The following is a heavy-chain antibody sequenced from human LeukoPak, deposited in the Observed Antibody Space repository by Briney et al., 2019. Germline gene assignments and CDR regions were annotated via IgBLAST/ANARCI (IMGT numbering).Heavy chain of an antibody. V-gene: IGHV3-21*01. J-gene: IGHJ4*02. CDR1: GFTFSSYS. CDR2: ISSSSSYI. Sequence: GGSLRLSCAASGFTFSSYSMNWVRQAPGKGLEWVSSISSSSSYIYYADSVKGRFTISRDNAKNSLYLQMNSLRAEDTAVYYCARDSSGWSGTDYWGQGTLVTVSS. CDR3: ARDSSGWSGTDY. D-gene: IGHD6-19*01.